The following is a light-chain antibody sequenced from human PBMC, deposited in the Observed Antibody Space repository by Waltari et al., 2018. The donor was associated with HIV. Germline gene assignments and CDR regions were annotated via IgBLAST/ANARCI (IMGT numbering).Light chain of an antibody. CDR3: QQSYSTPRT. CDR2: AAS. Sequence: DLQMTQSPCSLCASVGDRVTITCRDSQSISSYLNWYQQKPGKAPKLLIYAASSLQSGVPSRFSGSGSGTDFTLTISSLQPEDFATYYCQQSYSTPRTFGQGTKVEIK. J-gene: IGKJ1*01. CDR1: QSISSY. V-gene: IGKV1-39*01.